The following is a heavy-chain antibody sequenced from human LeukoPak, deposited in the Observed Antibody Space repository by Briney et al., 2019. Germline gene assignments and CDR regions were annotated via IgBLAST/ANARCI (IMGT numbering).Heavy chain of an antibody. CDR1: GFTFSSYA. Sequence: GGSLRLSCAASGFTFSSYAMSWVRQAPGKGLEWVGFIRSKAYGGTTEYAASVKGRFTISRDDSKSIAYLQMNSLKTEDTAVYYCTRGRIQLWSYYYYYYMDVWGKGTTVTISS. V-gene: IGHV3-49*04. CDR3: TRGRIQLWSYYYYYYMDV. J-gene: IGHJ6*03. D-gene: IGHD5-18*01. CDR2: IRSKAYGGTT.